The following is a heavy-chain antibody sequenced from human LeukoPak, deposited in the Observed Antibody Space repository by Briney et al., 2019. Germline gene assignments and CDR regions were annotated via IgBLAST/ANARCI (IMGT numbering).Heavy chain of an antibody. J-gene: IGHJ5*02. CDR1: GYTFTSYG. V-gene: IGHV1-18*01. Sequence: ASVKVSCKASGYTFTSYGISWVRQAPGQGLEWMGWISAYNGNTNYAQKLQGRVTMTTDTSTSTAYMELRSLRSDDTAVYYCARDRGIVGVTAANNRFDPWGQGTLVTVSS. CDR3: ARDRGIVGVTAANNRFDP. D-gene: IGHD2-2*01. CDR2: ISAYNGNT.